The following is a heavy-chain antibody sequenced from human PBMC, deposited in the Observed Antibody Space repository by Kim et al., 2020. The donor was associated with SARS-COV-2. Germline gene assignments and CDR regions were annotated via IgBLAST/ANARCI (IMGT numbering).Heavy chain of an antibody. J-gene: IGHJ5*01. V-gene: IGHV4-59*13. CDR3: ARIDSGTYFGFYS. D-gene: IGHD2-2*01. Sequence: SETLSLTCTVSGGSISSYYWSWIRQPPGKGLEWIGYIYYSGSTNYNPSLKSRGIISVDTSKNQFSLKLSSGTAADTAVYYCARIDSGTYFGFYSCGQGTL. CDR1: GGSISSYY. CDR2: IYYSGST.